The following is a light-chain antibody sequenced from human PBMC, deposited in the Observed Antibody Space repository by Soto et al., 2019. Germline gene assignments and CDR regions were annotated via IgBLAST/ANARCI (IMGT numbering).Light chain of an antibody. CDR1: QGINKW. V-gene: IGKV1-12*01. Sequence: DIQLTQSPPSVSAAVGDRPTLTGRASQGINKWLAWYQQKPGKAPQLLISAASTLRSGVPSRFSGSGSGTDFILTISNLQPEDFATYFCQQANSFPLTFGGGTKLDIK. CDR3: QQANSFPLT. CDR2: AAS. J-gene: IGKJ4*01.